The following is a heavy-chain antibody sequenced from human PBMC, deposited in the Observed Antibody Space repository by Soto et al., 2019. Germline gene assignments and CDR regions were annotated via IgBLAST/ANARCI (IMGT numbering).Heavy chain of an antibody. J-gene: IGHJ5*02. V-gene: IGHV1-18*01. D-gene: IGHD3-10*01. CDR2: ISAYNGNT. CDR1: GDTFTSYG. Sequence: QVQLVQSGAEVKKPGASVKVSCKASGDTFTSYGISWVRHAPGQGLEWMGWISAYNGNTNYAQKLQGRVTMTADTSTSIAYMELRSLRSDDTAVYYCARAPQELPWDNWFDPWGQGTLVTVSS. CDR3: ARAPQELPWDNWFDP.